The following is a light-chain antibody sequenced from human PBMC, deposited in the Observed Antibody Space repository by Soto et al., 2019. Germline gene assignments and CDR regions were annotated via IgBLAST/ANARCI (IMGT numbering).Light chain of an antibody. CDR3: MQALQTPLT. CDR2: MGS. Sequence: DIVMTQSPVSLPVTPGEPASISCRSSQSLLHSHGYTYLAWYLQKPGQSPQLLIYMGSTRASGVPDRFSGSGSGTDCTLKISRVEAEDVGVYYCMQALQTPLTFGGGTKVEIK. CDR1: QSLLHSHGYTY. V-gene: IGKV2-28*01. J-gene: IGKJ4*01.